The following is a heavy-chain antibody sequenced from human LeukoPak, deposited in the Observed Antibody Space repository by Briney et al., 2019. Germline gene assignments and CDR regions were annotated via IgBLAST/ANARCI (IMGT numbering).Heavy chain of an antibody. CDR2: INPKSGYT. V-gene: IGHV1-8*01. D-gene: IGHD6-13*01. J-gene: IGHJ1*01. CDR1: GYTFTRYD. CDR3: ARGATQYSSSWDEYFQH. Sequence: ASVKVSCKASGYTFTRYDINWVRQATGQGLEWMGWINPKSGYTGFAQKFQGRVTMTRNTSISTAYMELSSLRSEDTAVYYCARGATQYSSSWDEYFQHWGQGTLVTVSS.